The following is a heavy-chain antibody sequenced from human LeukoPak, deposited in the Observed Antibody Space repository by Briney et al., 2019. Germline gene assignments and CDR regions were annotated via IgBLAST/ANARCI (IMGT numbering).Heavy chain of an antibody. CDR1: GFTFDDYA. CDR3: AKDSSPHGGGVDY. D-gene: IGHD3-16*01. V-gene: IGHV3-9*03. J-gene: IGHJ4*02. CDR2: ISWNSGSI. Sequence: GGSLRLSCAASGFTFDDYAMHWVRQAPGKGLEWVSGISWNSGSIGYADSVKGRFTISRDNAKNSLYLQMNSLRAEDMALYYCAKDSSPHGGGVDYWGQGTLVTVSS.